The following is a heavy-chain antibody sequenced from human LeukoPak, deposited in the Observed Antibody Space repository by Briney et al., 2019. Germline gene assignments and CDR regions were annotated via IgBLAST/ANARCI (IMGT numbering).Heavy chain of an antibody. J-gene: IGHJ4*02. D-gene: IGHD6-13*01. CDR3: ASPYSSRWYELCY. CDR1: GFTFSSYS. V-gene: IGHV3-21*01. CDR2: ISSSSSYI. Sequence: AGGSLRLSCAASGFTFSSYSMNWVRQAPGKGLEWVSSISSSSSYIYYADSVKGRFTISRDNAKNSLYLQMNSLRAEDTAVYYCASPYSSRWYELCYWGQGTLVTVSS.